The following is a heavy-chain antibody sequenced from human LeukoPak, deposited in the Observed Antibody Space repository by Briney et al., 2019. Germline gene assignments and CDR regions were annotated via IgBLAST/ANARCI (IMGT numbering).Heavy chain of an antibody. V-gene: IGHV3-48*04. D-gene: IGHD3-3*01. CDR3: ARDPTLGLLRGFWSGPPD. CDR1: GFTFSSYS. CDR2: ISSSSTV. J-gene: IGHJ4*02. Sequence: GGSLRLSCGASGFTFSSYSMNWVRQAPGKGLEWVSYISSSSTVYYADSVKGRFTISRDNAKNSLYLQMNSLRAEDTAVYYCARDPTLGLLRGFWSGPPDWGQGTLVTVSS.